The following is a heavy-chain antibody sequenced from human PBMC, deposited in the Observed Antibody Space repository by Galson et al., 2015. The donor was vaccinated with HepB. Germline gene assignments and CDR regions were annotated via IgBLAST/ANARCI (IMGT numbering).Heavy chain of an antibody. CDR2: IRSKPNNYAT. CDR1: GFTFSGST. D-gene: IGHD5-24*01. CDR3: TDNPHWYFEL. J-gene: IGHJ2*01. Sequence: SLRLSCAASGFTFSGSTIHWVRQASGKGLEWVGRIRSKPNNYATAYAASVKGRFTFSRDDSKNTASLQMSSLKTEDTAVYYCTDNPHWYFELWGRGTLVTVSS. V-gene: IGHV3-73*01.